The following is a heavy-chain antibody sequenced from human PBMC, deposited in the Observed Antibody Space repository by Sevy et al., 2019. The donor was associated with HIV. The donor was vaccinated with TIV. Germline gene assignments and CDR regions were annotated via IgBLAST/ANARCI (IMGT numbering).Heavy chain of an antibody. Sequence: GGSLRLSCAASGFTFRTYWMSWVRQAPGKGLEWVANIKPDGSDKNYMDSVKGRFTISRDNAKNSLYLHVSSLRAEDTAVYYWARLSSPMPDSGWYDFFDHWGQGTLVTVSS. D-gene: IGHD6-19*01. CDR1: GFTFRTYW. J-gene: IGHJ4*02. CDR3: ARLSSPMPDSGWYDFFDH. CDR2: IKPDGSDK. V-gene: IGHV3-7*01.